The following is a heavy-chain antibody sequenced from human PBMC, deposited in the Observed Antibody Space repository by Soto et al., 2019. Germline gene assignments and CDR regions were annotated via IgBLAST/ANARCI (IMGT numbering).Heavy chain of an antibody. V-gene: IGHV1-2*04. CDR2: INPNSGGT. J-gene: IGHJ4*02. Sequence: ASVKVSCKASGYTFTGYYMHWVRQAPGQGLEWMGWINPNSGGTNYAQKFQGWVTMTRDTSISTAYMELSRLRSDETAVYYCARTISVDKENYFDYWGQGTLVTVSS. CDR3: ARTISVDKENYFDY. D-gene: IGHD3-9*01. CDR1: GYTFTGYY.